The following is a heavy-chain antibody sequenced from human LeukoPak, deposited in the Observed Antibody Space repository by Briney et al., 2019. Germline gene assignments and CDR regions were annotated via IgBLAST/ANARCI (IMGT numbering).Heavy chain of an antibody. J-gene: IGHJ3*02. CDR1: GGSISSYY. V-gene: IGHV4-59*08. D-gene: IGHD3-16*01. CDR3: ARTDPTMITIDDAFDI. CDR2: IYYSGST. Sequence: SETLSLTCTVPGGSISSYYWSWIRQPPGKGLEWIGYIYYSGSTNYNPSLKSRVTISVDTSKNQFSLKLSSVTAADTAVYYCARTDPTMITIDDAFDIWGQGTMVTVSS.